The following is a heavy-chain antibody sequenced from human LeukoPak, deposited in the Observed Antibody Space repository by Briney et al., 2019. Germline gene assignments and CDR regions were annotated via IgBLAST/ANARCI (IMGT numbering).Heavy chain of an antibody. CDR3: ARLLPGSGSYGGDY. CDR2: IYHSGST. D-gene: IGHD3-10*01. CDR1: GYSISSGYY. J-gene: IGHJ4*02. V-gene: IGHV4-38-2*02. Sequence: SETLSLTCTVSGYSISSGYYWGWIRQPPGKGLEWIGSIYHSGSTYYNPSLKSRVTISVDTSKNQFSLKLSSVTAADTAVYYCARLLPGSGSYGGDYWGQGTLVTVSS.